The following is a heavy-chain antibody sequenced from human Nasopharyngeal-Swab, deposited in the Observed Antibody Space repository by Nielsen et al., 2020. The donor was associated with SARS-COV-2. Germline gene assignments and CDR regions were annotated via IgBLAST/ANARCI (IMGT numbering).Heavy chain of an antibody. J-gene: IGHJ5*02. CDR1: GYNFTTYD. Sequence: ASVKVSCKASGYNFTTYDFNWVRQATGQGLEWMGWMNPNSGNTGYAQKFQGRVTMTRNTSISTAYMELSSLRSEDTAVYYCARHLLGYYDSSGFDPWGQGTLVTVSS. CDR2: MNPNSGNT. D-gene: IGHD3-22*01. V-gene: IGHV1-8*01. CDR3: ARHLLGYYDSSGFDP.